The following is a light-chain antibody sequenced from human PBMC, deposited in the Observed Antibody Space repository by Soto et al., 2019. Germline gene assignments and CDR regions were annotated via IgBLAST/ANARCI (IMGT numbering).Light chain of an antibody. CDR1: KLGNKF. V-gene: IGLV3-1*01. CDR2: QNN. J-gene: IGLJ2*01. Sequence: SYELTQPPSVSVSPGQTARVTCSGEKLGNKFACWYQQKPGQSPVLVIYQNNKRPSGIPERFSGFNSGNTATLTISGTQAIDEAEYYCQAWDSGTVVFGGGTKLTGL. CDR3: QAWDSGTVV.